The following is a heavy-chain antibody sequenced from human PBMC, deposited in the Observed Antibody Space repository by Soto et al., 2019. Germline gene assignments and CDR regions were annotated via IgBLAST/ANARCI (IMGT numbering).Heavy chain of an antibody. Sequence: GESLKISCEGSGYPFSYFWIAWVRQMPGKGLEWMGIIYPSDSDTRYSPSFQGQVTISADKSTHTAYLQWSSLKASDTAMYYCAKSDYDISAYFGQTGTFERWRKGTL. CDR1: GYPFSYFW. J-gene: IGHJ4*02. CDR3: AKSDYDISAYFGQTGTFER. V-gene: IGHV5-51*01. CDR2: IYPSDSDT. D-gene: IGHD3-22*01.